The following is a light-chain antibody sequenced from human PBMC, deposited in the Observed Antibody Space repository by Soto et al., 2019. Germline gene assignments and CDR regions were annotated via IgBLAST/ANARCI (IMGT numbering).Light chain of an antibody. CDR2: DVS. CDR3: SSYTTSGSLV. CDR1: SSDVGGYNY. Sequence: QSALTQPASVSGSPGQSITISCTGTSSDVGGYNYVSWYQQHPGKAPKLMIYDVSNRPSGVSNRFSGSKSGNMASLTISGLQAEDEADYYCSSYTTSGSLVFGGGTKVTVL. V-gene: IGLV2-14*01. J-gene: IGLJ2*01.